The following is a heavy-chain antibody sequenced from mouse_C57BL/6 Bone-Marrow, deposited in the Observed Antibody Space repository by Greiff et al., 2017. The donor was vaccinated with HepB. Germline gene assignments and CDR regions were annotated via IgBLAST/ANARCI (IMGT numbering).Heavy chain of an antibody. Sequence: VQLQQSGAELVRPGTSVKVSCKASVYAFTNYLIEWVKQRPGQSLEWIGVINPGSGGTNYNEKFKGKATLTADKSSSTAYMQLSSLTSEDSAVYFCARCDGYLGAYWGQGTLVTVSA. CDR1: VYAFTNYL. V-gene: IGHV1-54*01. J-gene: IGHJ3*01. CDR2: INPGSGGT. CDR3: ARCDGYLGAY. D-gene: IGHD2-3*01.